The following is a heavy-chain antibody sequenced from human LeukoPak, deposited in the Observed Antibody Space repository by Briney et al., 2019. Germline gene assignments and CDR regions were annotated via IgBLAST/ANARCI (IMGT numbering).Heavy chain of an antibody. CDR1: GGSISGYY. CDR3: ARHGYSNRVSWTEYFQH. V-gene: IGHV4-59*08. Sequence: KSSETLSLTCTVSGGSISGYYWSWIRQPPGKGLEWIGYIYYSGSTNYNPSLKSRVTISVDTSKNQFSLKLSSVTAADTAVYYCARHGYSNRVSWTEYFQHWGQGTLVTVSS. D-gene: IGHD5-12*01. J-gene: IGHJ1*01. CDR2: IYYSGST.